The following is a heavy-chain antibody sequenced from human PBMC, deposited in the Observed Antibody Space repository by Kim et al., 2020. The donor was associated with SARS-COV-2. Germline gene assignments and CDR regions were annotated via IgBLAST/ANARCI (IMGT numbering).Heavy chain of an antibody. CDR1: GGSISSSNW. CDR3: ASAADKNPYYYYYYGMDV. Sequence: SETLSLTCAVSGGSISSSNWWSWVRQPPGKGLEWIGEIYHSGSTNYNPSLKSRVTISVDKSKNQFSLKLSSVTAADTAVYYCASAADKNPYYYYYYGMDVWGQGTTVTVSS. J-gene: IGHJ6*02. V-gene: IGHV4-4*02. CDR2: IYHSGST. D-gene: IGHD6-13*01.